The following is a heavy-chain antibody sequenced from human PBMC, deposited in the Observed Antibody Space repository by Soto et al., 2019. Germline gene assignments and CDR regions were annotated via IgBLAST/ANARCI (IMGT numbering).Heavy chain of an antibody. Sequence: EVQLWESGGGLVQPGGSLRLSCAVSGFTFSSHVMSWVRQSPGKGLGWVSAISGTGGTYYAASVKGRCTISRDNSKNALYLQMNNLRDEDTAVYYCAKDRRGAYCSGGICYSPDYWGQGTLVIVSS. V-gene: IGHV3-23*01. CDR1: GFTFSSHV. CDR2: ISGTGGT. J-gene: IGHJ4*02. CDR3: AKDRRGAYCSGGICYSPDY. D-gene: IGHD2-15*01.